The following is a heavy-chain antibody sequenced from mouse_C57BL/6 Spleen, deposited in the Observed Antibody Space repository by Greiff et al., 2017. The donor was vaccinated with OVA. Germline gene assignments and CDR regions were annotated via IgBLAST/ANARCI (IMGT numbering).Heavy chain of an antibody. D-gene: IGHD1-1*01. J-gene: IGHJ4*01. CDR1: GYSFTGYF. CDR3: ARGDYGSLYAMDY. V-gene: IGHV1-20*01. CDR2: INPYNGDT. Sequence: EVKLVESGPELVKPGDSVKISCKASGYSFTGYFMNWVMQSHGKSLEWIGRINPYNGDTFYNQKFKGKATLTVDKSSSTAHMELRSLTSEDSAVYYCARGDYGSLYAMDYWGQGTSVTVSS.